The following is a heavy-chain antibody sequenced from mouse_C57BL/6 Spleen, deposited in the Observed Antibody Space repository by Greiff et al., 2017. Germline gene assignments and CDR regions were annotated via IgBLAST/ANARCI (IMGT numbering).Heavy chain of an antibody. J-gene: IGHJ4*01. CDR2: IYPGDGDT. CDR3: AVRGSNYDYYAMDY. D-gene: IGHD2-5*01. CDR1: GYAFSSSW. V-gene: IGHV1-82*01. Sequence: VKVVESGPELVKPGASVKISCKASGYAFSSSWMNWVKQRPGKGLEWIGRIYPGDGDTNYNGKFKGKATLTADKSSSTAYMQLSSLTSEDSAVYFCAVRGSNYDYYAMDYWGQGTSVTVSS.